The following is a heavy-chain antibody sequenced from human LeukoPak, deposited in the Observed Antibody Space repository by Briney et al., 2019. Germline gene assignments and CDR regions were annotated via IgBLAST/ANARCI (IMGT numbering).Heavy chain of an antibody. J-gene: IGHJ4*02. CDR3: AIWTSGNY. CDR2: LDPSGSQK. CDR1: GFTFNRSW. V-gene: IGHV3-7*01. D-gene: IGHD1-1*01. Sequence: GGSLRLSCAASGFTFNRSWMNWVRQAPGKGLEWVANLDPSGSQKRYVDSVKGRFIISKDNPGASLYLDMYSLRAEDTAIYYCAIWTSGNYWGQGTLVTVSS.